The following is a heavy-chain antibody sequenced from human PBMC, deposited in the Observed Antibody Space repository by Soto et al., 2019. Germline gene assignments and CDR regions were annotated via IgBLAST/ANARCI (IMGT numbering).Heavy chain of an antibody. CDR2: IIPIFGTA. J-gene: IGHJ6*02. V-gene: IGHV1-69*01. Sequence: QVQLVQSGAEVQKPGSSVKVSCKASGGTFSSYAISWVRQAPGQGLEWMGGIIPIFGTANYAQKFQGRVTITADESTSTAYMELSRLRSEDTAVYYCASAYYDSRENIGYYGMDVWGQGTTVTVSS. CDR1: GGTFSSYA. D-gene: IGHD3-22*01. CDR3: ASAYYDSRENIGYYGMDV.